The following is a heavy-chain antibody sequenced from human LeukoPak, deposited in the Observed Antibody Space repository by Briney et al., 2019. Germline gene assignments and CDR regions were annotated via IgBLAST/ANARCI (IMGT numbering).Heavy chain of an antibody. CDR2: IYYSGST. D-gene: IGHD5-18*01. J-gene: IGHJ6*03. CDR3: ARVYSYAYYYYLDV. V-gene: IGHV4-59*01. CDR1: GGSFSGYY. Sequence: PSETLSLTCAVYGGSFSGYYWSWIRQPPGKGLEWIGYIYYSGSTNYNPSLKSRVTISVDTSKNQFSLNLTSVTAADTAVYYCARVYSYAYYYYLDVWGKGTTVTISS.